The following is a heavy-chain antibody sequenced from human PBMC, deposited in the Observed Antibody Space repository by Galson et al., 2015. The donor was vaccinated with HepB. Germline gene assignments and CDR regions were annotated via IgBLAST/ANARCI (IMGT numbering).Heavy chain of an antibody. V-gene: IGHV5-10-1*01. Sequence: QSGAEVKKPGESLRISCKGSGYRFTSYWISWVRQMPGKGLEWMGRIDPSDSYTNYSPSFQGHVTISADKSISTAYLQWSSLKTSGTAMYYCARRPGGWDLLRPFDYWGQGTLVTVSS. D-gene: IGHD1-26*01. CDR3: ARRPGGWDLLRPFDY. CDR1: GYRFTSYW. CDR2: IDPSDSYT. J-gene: IGHJ4*02.